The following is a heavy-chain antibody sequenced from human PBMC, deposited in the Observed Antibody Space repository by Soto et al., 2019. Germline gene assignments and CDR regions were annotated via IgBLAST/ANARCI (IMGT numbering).Heavy chain of an antibody. CDR1: GGTFSSYT. D-gene: IGHD2-21*02. CDR2: IIPILGIA. V-gene: IGHV1-69*02. J-gene: IGHJ4*02. Sequence: SVKVSCKASGGTFSSYTISWVRQAPGQGLEWMGRIIPILGIANYAQKFQGRVTITADKSTSTAYMELSSLRSGDTAVYYCARSIVVVTALDYWGQGTLVTVSS. CDR3: ARSIVVVTALDY.